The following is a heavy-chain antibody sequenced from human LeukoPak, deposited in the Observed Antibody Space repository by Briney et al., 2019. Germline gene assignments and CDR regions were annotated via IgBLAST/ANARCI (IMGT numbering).Heavy chain of an antibody. CDR1: GGTFSSYA. V-gene: IGHV1-69*13. CDR2: IIPIFGTA. Sequence: SVKVSCKASGGTFSSYAISWVRQAPGQGLEWMGGIIPIFGTANYAQKFQGRVTITADESTSTAYMELSSLRSEGTAVYYCAREYYYDSSGKTNAFDIWGQGTMVTVSS. D-gene: IGHD3-22*01. J-gene: IGHJ3*02. CDR3: AREYYYDSSGKTNAFDI.